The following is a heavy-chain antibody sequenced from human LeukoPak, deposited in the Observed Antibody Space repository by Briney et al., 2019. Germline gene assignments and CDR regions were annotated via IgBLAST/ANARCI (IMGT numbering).Heavy chain of an antibody. D-gene: IGHD2-2*02. J-gene: IGHJ3*02. CDR3: ARAFVCSSTSCYTGDAFDI. V-gene: IGHV1-46*03. Sequence: ASVKISCKASGYTFTSYYMHWVQQAPGQGLEWIGIINPSGGSTSYAQKFQGRVTMTRDTSTSTVYMELSSLRSEDTAVYYCARAFVCSSTSCYTGDAFDIWGQGTMVTVSS. CDR2: INPSGGST. CDR1: GYTFTSYY.